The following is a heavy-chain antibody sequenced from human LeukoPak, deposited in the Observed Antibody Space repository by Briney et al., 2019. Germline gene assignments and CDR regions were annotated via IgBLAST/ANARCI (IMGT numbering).Heavy chain of an antibody. Sequence: GGSLRLSCAASGFTFSSYGMHWVRQAPGKGLEWVAFIRYDGSNKYYADSVKGRFTISRDNSKNTLYLQMNSLRAEDTAVYYCARDRRGLNYYYMGVWGKGTTVTVSS. J-gene: IGHJ6*03. CDR3: ARDRRGLNYYYMGV. CDR2: IRYDGSNK. V-gene: IGHV3-30*02. CDR1: GFTFSSYG. D-gene: IGHD1-14*01.